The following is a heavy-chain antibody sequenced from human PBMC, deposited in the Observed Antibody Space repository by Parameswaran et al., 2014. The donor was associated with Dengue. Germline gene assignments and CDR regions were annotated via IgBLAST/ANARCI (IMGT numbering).Heavy chain of an antibody. CDR3: ARDAAMVRGISLVGMDV. Sequence: WVRQAPGQGLEWMGWISRHNGNTNYAQKVQGRVTMTTDTSTNTAYMELRSLRSDDTAVYYCARDAAMVRGISLVGMDVWGQGTTVTVSS. D-gene: IGHD3-10*01. CDR2: ISRHNGNT. V-gene: IGHV1-18*01. J-gene: IGHJ6*02.